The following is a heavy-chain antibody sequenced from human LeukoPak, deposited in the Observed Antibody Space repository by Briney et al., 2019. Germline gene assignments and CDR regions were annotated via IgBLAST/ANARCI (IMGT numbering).Heavy chain of an antibody. J-gene: IGHJ4*02. CDR2: IIPIFGTA. V-gene: IGHV1-69*13. Sequence: SVKVSCKASGGTFSSYAISWVRQAPGQGLEWMGGIIPIFGTANYAQKFQGRVTITADESTSTAYMELSSLRSEDTAVYYCARVPYCSNGICYTHYYCDYWGQGTLVTVSS. CDR1: GGTFSSYA. D-gene: IGHD2-8*01. CDR3: ARVPYCSNGICYTHYYCDY.